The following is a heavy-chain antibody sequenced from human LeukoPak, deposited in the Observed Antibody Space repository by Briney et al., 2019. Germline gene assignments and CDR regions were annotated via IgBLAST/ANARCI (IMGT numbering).Heavy chain of an antibody. CDR3: ARGPPRDFGTSGFYYNY. V-gene: IGHV4-34*01. CDR1: GGSFSDYY. D-gene: IGHD3-22*01. Sequence: PSETLSLTCAIYGGSFSDYYWSWIRQPPGKGLEWIGEINHSGSTNYNPSLTSRVTMSVDTSKNQFSLKLSSVTAADTAVYYCARGPPRDFGTSGFYYNYRGQGTRVTVSS. CDR2: INHSGST. J-gene: IGHJ4*02.